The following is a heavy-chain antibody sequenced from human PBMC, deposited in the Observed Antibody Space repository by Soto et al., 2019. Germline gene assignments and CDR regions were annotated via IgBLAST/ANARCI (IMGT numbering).Heavy chain of an antibody. CDR3: VRSGCSSTACHTDWFDP. V-gene: IGHV4-30-2*01. J-gene: IGHJ5*02. CDR2: IYHGVST. CDR1: GASVDSGGYS. Sequence: QLQLQESGSGLVKPSQTLSLTCAVSGASVDSGGYSWSWIRQPPGKGLEWIGYIYHGVSTDYNPSLKCRLTMSVDASKNLFSVSLSSVTAADTAVYFCVRSGCSSTACHTDWFDPWGPGTLVTVSS. D-gene: IGHD2-2*01.